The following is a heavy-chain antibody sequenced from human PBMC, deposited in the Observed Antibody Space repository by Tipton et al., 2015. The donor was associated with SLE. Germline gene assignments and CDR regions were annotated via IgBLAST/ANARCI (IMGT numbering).Heavy chain of an antibody. Sequence: QSGAEVKKPGASVKVSCKASGYSFTGYHVYWVRQAPGQGLQWMGRINPGNGDTKYAQIFQGRVTMTRDTSITTLYLELSRLRSDDTALYYCARVVTGEPDSWGQGTLVIVSS. CDR1: GYSFTGYH. V-gene: IGHV1-2*06. CDR2: INPGNGDT. J-gene: IGHJ4*02. D-gene: IGHD3-16*02. CDR3: ARVVTGEPDS.